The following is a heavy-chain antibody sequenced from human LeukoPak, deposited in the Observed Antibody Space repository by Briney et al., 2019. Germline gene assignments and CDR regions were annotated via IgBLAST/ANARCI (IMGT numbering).Heavy chain of an antibody. V-gene: IGHV3-23*01. CDR3: AKDPYDFWSGYFWRWFDP. CDR2: ISGSGGST. Sequence: PGGSLRLSCAASGFTFSSYAMSWVRQAPGKGLEWVSAISGSGGSTYYAGSVKGRFTISRDNSKNTLYLQMNSLRAEDTAVYYCAKDPYDFWSGYFWRWFDPWGQGTLVTVSS. J-gene: IGHJ5*02. CDR1: GFTFSSYA. D-gene: IGHD3-3*01.